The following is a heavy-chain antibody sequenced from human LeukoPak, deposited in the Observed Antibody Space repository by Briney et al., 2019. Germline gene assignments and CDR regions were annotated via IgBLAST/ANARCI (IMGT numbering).Heavy chain of an antibody. CDR3: ARDRGYCSGGSCYTRNYFDY. CDR2: IYYCGST. V-gene: IGHV4-59*01. CDR1: GGAISSYY. D-gene: IGHD2-15*01. Sequence: SETLSLTCTVPGGAISSYYWSWIRQPPGKGLEWIGYIYYCGSTDYNPSLKSRVTISLDTSKNQFSLKLSSVTAADTAVYYCARDRGYCSGGSCYTRNYFDYWGQGTLVTVSS. J-gene: IGHJ4*02.